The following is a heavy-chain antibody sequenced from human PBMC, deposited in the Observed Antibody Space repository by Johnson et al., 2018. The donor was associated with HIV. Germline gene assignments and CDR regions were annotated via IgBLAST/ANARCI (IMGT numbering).Heavy chain of an antibody. J-gene: IGHJ3*02. CDR3: ARAINDAFDI. V-gene: IGHV3-11*04. CDR1: GFTFSDYY. CDR2: ITSSGTSS. Sequence: QVQLVESGGGLVKPGGSLRLSCAASGFTFSDYYMIWIRQAPGKGLEWLSYITSSGTSSYYADSVKGRLTISRDNAKTSLYLQMNSLRAEDTAVYFCARAINDAFDIWGQGTMVTVSP.